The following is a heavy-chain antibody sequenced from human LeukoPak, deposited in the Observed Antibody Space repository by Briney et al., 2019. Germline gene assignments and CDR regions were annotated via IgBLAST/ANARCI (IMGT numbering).Heavy chain of an antibody. CDR3: ARDGVTFYYYYMDV. D-gene: IGHD3-3*01. J-gene: IGHJ6*03. V-gene: IGHV4-61*02. CDR1: GGSISSGSYY. Sequence: SETLSLTCTVSGGSISSGSYYWSWIRQPAGKGLEWIGRIYTSGSTNYNPSLKSRVTISVDTSKNRFSLKLSSVTAADTAVYYCARDGVTFYYYYMDVWGKGTTVTVSS. CDR2: IYTSGST.